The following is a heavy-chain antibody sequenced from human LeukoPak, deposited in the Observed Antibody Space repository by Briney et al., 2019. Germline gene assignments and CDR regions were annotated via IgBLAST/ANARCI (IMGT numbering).Heavy chain of an antibody. V-gene: IGHV3-48*01. CDR3: ARDYYDSSGYYGGDY. CDR2: ISSSSSSI. J-gene: IGHJ4*02. CDR1: GFTFSSYS. Sequence: PGGSLRLSCAASGFTFSSYSMNWVRQAPGKGLEWVSYISSSSSSIYYADFVKGRFTISRDNSKNTLYLQMNSLRAEDTAVYYCARDYYDSSGYYGGDYWGQGTLVTVSS. D-gene: IGHD3-22*01.